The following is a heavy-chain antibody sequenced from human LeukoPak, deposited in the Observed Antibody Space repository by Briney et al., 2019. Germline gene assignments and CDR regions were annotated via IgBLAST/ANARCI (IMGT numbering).Heavy chain of an antibody. V-gene: IGHV1-2*02. D-gene: IGHD1-26*01. Sequence: GASVKVSCKASGYTFTGYYMHWVRQARGQGLEWMGWINPNSGGTNYAQKFQGRVTMTRDTSISTAYMELSRLRSDDTAVYYCARDRVGATPTNWFDPWGQGTLVTVSS. CDR3: ARDRVGATPTNWFDP. CDR2: INPNSGGT. CDR1: GYTFTGYY. J-gene: IGHJ5*02.